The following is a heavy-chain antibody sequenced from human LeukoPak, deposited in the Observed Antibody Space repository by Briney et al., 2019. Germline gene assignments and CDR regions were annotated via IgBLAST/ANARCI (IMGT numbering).Heavy chain of an antibody. CDR2: IDREDDK. J-gene: IGHJ4*02. CDR3: ARDIYGSGWPFDY. CDR1: GFSLSTSGMC. D-gene: IGHD6-19*01. V-gene: IGHV2-70*11. Sequence: SGPALVKPTQTLTLTCTFSGFSLSTSGMCVSWIRQPPGKALEWLARIDREDDKYYSTSLKTRLTISKDTSKNQVALTMTNMDPVDTATYYCARDIYGSGWPFDYWGQGTLVTVSS.